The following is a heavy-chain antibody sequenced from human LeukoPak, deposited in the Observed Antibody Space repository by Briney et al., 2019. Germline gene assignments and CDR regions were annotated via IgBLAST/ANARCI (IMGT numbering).Heavy chain of an antibody. CDR2: IYYSGST. D-gene: IGHD6-13*01. CDR3: ARDLAIGTAGSSA. V-gene: IGHV4-31*03. CDR1: GGSISSGGYY. Sequence: SQTLSLTCTVSGGSISSGGYYWSWIRQHPGKGLEWIGYIYYSGSTYYNPSLKSRVTISVDTSKNQFSLKLCSVTAADTAVYYCARDLAIGTAGSSAWGQGTLVTVSS. J-gene: IGHJ5*02.